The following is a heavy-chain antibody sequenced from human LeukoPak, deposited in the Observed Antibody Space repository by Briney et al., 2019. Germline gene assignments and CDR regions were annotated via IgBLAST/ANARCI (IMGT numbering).Heavy chain of an antibody. D-gene: IGHD4-23*01. CDR1: GGSISSYY. CDR3: ARDYYGGNYWYFDL. J-gene: IGHJ2*01. CDR2: IYYSGST. Sequence: SETLSLTCTVSGGSISSYYWSWIRQHPGKGLEWIGYIYYSGSTNYNPSLKSRVTISVDTSKNQFSLKLSSVTAADTAVYYCARDYYGGNYWYFDLWGRGTLVTVSS. V-gene: IGHV4-59*01.